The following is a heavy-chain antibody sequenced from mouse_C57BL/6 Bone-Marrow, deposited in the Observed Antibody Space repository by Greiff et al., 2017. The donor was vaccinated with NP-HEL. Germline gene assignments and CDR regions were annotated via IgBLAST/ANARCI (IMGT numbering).Heavy chain of an antibody. J-gene: IGHJ1*03. V-gene: IGHV5-16*01. Sequence: EVKLMESEGGLVQPGSSMKLSCTASGFTFSDYYMAWVRQVPEKGLEWVANINYDGSSTYYLDSLKSRFIISRDNAKNILYLQMSSLKSEDTATYYCAREGAGTGWYFDVWGTGTTVTVSS. CDR2: INYDGSST. D-gene: IGHD4-1*01. CDR1: GFTFSDYY. CDR3: AREGAGTGWYFDV.